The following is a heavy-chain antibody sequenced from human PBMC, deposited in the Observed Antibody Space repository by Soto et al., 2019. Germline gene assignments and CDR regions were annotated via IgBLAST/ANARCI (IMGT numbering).Heavy chain of an antibody. J-gene: IGHJ5*02. D-gene: IGHD2-2*02. Sequence: SETLSLTCTVSVGSVSSGSYCWSWIRQPPGKGLEWIGYIYYSGITNYNPSLKSRVTISVDTSKNQFSLKLSSVTAADTAVYYCASNYCSSTSCYNVDWFDAWGQGTLVTVSS. CDR3: ASNYCSSTSCYNVDWFDA. CDR1: VGSVSSGSYC. CDR2: IYYSGIT. V-gene: IGHV4-61*01.